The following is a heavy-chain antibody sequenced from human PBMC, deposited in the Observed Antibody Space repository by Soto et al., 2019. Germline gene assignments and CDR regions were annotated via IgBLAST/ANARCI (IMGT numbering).Heavy chain of an antibody. CDR1: GFTFSSYG. CDR3: ARDSCPLYAQEYFDY. CDR2: IWYDGSNK. J-gene: IGHJ4*02. Sequence: QVQLVESGGGVVQPGRSLRLSCAASGFTFSSYGMHWVRQAPGKGLEWVAVIWYDGSNKYYADSVKGRFTISRDNSKNTLYLQMNSLRAEDTAVYYCARDSCPLYAQEYFDYWGQGTLVTVSS. V-gene: IGHV3-33*01. D-gene: IGHD2-8*01.